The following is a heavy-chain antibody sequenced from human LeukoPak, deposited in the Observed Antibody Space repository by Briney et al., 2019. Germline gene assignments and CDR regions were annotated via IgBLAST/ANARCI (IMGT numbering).Heavy chain of an antibody. CDR2: INPSGDGT. Sequence: ASVKVSCKASGHTFTTYYVHLVRQAPGQGLEWMGVINPSGDGTNYPQRFQGRVTLTRDTSTSTVYMELTSLRSEDTAMYYCARDGITGRTYIGYDYWGQGTLVTVSS. CDR3: ARDGITGRTYIGYDY. J-gene: IGHJ4*02. V-gene: IGHV1-46*01. CDR1: GHTFTTYY. D-gene: IGHD1-20*01.